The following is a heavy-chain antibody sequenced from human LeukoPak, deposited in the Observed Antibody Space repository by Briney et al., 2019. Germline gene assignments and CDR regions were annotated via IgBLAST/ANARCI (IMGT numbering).Heavy chain of an antibody. Sequence: GGSLRLSCAASGLTFSDFWMHWVRQPPGKGLVWVALVKGDGRTTIYADSVKGRFTISRDNAKNTLYLQMNSLRAEDTAVYYCAKDQIAYYGGDCYSGLDYWGQGTLVTVSS. CDR3: AKDQIAYYGGDCYSGLDY. CDR1: GLTFSDFW. CDR2: VKGDGRTT. V-gene: IGHV3-74*01. J-gene: IGHJ4*02. D-gene: IGHD2-21*02.